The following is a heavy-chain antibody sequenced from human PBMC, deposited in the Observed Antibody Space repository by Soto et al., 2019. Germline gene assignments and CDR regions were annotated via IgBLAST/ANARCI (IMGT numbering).Heavy chain of an antibody. D-gene: IGHD2-15*01. Sequence: PGGSLRLSCSASGFTFISYAMHWVRQSPAKGLEYLSHVSGDGMRIYYADSVKGRFSIYRDNSKNMLYLQMSSLRPDDSAVYYCVKRRRGANSHFFDWGQGTLVTVSS. CDR1: GFTFISYA. CDR2: VSGDGMRI. CDR3: VKRRRGANSHFFD. V-gene: IGHV3-64D*06. J-gene: IGHJ1*01.